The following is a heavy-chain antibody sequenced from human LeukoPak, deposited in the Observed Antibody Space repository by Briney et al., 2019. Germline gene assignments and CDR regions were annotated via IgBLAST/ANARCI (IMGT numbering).Heavy chain of an antibody. V-gene: IGHV1-18*01. CDR2: ISAYNGNT. D-gene: IGHD6-19*01. Sequence: GASVKVSCKASGYTFTSYGISWVRQAPGQGLEWTGWISAYNGNTNYAQKLQGRVTMTTDTSTSTAYMELSSLRSDDTAVYYCARVAHSPSIAVAEDLGYYYYYMDVWGKGTTVTVSS. CDR1: GYTFTSYG. CDR3: ARVAHSPSIAVAEDLGYYYYYMDV. J-gene: IGHJ6*03.